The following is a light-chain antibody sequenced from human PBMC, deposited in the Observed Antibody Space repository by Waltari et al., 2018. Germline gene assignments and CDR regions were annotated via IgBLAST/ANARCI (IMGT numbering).Light chain of an antibody. Sequence: DIVMTQSPLSLPVTPGETSSISCRSSQSLLHSNGYNYLDWYLQKPGQSPQLLIYLGSNRASGVPDRFSGSGSGTEFTLKIRRVEAEDVGVYYCMQAIQTPTFGQGTKVEIK. CDR3: MQAIQTPT. V-gene: IGKV2-28*01. J-gene: IGKJ1*01. CDR1: QSLLHSNGYNY. CDR2: LGS.